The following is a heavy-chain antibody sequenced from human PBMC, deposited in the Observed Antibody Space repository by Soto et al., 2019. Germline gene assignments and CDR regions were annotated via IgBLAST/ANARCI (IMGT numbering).Heavy chain of an antibody. D-gene: IGHD1-26*01. CDR3: ARQGRVGAVNWFGP. J-gene: IGHJ5*02. V-gene: IGHV5-10-1*01. CDR1: GYSFSNYW. Sequence: GESLKISCKGSGYSFSNYWISWVRQMPGKGLEWMGRIDPSDSWTHYSPSFQGHVPISADKSNSTVYLQWSSLKASDTAMYYSARQGRVGAVNWFGPWGPGSLV. CDR2: IDPSDSWT.